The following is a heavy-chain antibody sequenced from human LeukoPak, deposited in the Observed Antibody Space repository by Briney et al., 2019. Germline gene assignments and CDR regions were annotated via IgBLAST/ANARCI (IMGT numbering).Heavy chain of an antibody. V-gene: IGHV4-4*07. CDR3: ARASPTTNKGAYGWFDP. CDR1: GGSISCYY. J-gene: IGHJ5*02. Sequence: KPSETLSLTCTVSGGSISCYYWSWIRQPAGKGLEWIGRIYTSGSTNYNPSLKSRVTMSVDTSKNQFSLKLSSVTAADTAVYYCARASPTTNKGAYGWFDPWGQGTLVTVSS. D-gene: IGHD1-14*01. CDR2: IYTSGST.